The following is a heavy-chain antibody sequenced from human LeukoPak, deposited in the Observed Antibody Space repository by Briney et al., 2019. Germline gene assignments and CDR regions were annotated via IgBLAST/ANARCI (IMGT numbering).Heavy chain of an antibody. CDR1: GFTFSSYE. J-gene: IGHJ4*02. D-gene: IGHD5-18*01. CDR2: ISSSGSTI. Sequence: GGSLRLSCAASGFTFSSYEMIWVRQAPGKGLEWVSYISSSGSTIYYADSVKGRFTISRDNAKNSLYLQMNSLRAEDTAVYYCATAGRGYSYRSPRSGFDYWGQGTLVTVSS. V-gene: IGHV3-48*03. CDR3: ATAGRGYSYRSPRSGFDY.